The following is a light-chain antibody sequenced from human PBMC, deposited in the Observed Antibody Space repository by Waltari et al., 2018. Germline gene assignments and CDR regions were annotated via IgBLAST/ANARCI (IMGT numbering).Light chain of an antibody. CDR3: QVWDHGSDGGV. Sequence: SYVLTPPPSVSVAPGQPAKITSGGVDLACKYVHWYQQKPGQAPVLGVYDDTARPSGIPERFSGSNSRNTATLTISRVEAGDEADYYCQVWDHGSDGGVFGGGTELIV. CDR2: DDT. V-gene: IGLV3-21*02. J-gene: IGLJ3*02. CDR1: DLACKY.